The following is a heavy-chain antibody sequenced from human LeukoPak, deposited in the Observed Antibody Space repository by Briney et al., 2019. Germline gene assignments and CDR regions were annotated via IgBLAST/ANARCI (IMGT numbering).Heavy chain of an antibody. CDR1: GFTFSSYA. D-gene: IGHD2-15*01. V-gene: IGHV3-23*01. J-gene: IGHJ4*02. Sequence: PGGSLRLSCAASGFTFSSYAMSWVRQAPGKGLEWVSAISGSGGSTYYADSVKGRFTISRDNSKNTLYLQMNSLRAEDTAVYYCVNVVPAAIVVVAARPFDYWGQGTLVTVSS. CDR2: ISGSGGST. CDR3: VNVVPAAIVVVAARPFDY.